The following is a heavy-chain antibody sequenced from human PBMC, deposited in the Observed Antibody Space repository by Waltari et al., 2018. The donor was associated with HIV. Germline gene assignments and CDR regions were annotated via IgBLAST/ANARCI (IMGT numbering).Heavy chain of an antibody. D-gene: IGHD3-16*01. CDR3: ARIPKGEGGDYYYGMDV. V-gene: IGHV2-70*01. Sequence: QVTLRESGPALVKPTQTLTLTCTFSGFSLSTSGMCVSWIRQPPGKALEWLALIDWDDDKYYSTSLKTRLTISKDTSKNQVVLTMTNMDPVDTATYYCARIPKGEGGDYYYGMDVWGQGTTVTVSS. CDR2: IDWDDDK. J-gene: IGHJ6*02. CDR1: GFSLSTSGMC.